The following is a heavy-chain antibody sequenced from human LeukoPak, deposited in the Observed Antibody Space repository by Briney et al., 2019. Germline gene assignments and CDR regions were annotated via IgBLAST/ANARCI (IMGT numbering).Heavy chain of an antibody. Sequence: ASVKVSCKASGYTFTSYDINWVRQATGQGLEWMGWMDPNSGNTGYAQKFQGRVTMTRNTSTSTVYMELSSLRSEDTAVYYCARAGELLDYYYGMDVWGQGTTVTVSS. CDR1: GYTFTSYD. CDR2: MDPNSGNT. J-gene: IGHJ6*02. CDR3: ARAGELLDYYYGMDV. V-gene: IGHV1-8*01. D-gene: IGHD1-26*01.